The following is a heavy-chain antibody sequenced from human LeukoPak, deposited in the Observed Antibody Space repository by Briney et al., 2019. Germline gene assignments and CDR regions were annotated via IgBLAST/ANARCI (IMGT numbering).Heavy chain of an antibody. V-gene: IGHV4-39*01. J-gene: IGHJ5*02. D-gene: IGHD3-10*01. CDR3: ARQNSHYGSGPWWFDP. CDR2: IYYSGST. Sequence: PSETLSLTCTVSGGSISSSSYYWGWIRQPPGKGLEWIGSIYYSGSTYYNPSLKSRVTISVDTSKNQFSLKLSSVTAADTAVYYCARQNSHYGSGPWWFDPWGQGTLVTVSS. CDR1: GGSISSSSYY.